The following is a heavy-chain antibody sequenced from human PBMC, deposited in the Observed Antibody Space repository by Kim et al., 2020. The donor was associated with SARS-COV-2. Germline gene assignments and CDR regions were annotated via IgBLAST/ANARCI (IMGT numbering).Heavy chain of an antibody. CDR2: ITSSSSFI. J-gene: IGHJ6*03. D-gene: IGHD6-25*01. Sequence: GGSLRLSCAASGFTFNIYSMNWVRQAPGKGLEWVSSITSSSSFIYYADSVKGRFTISRDNAKNSLYLQMNSLRAEDTAVYYCARGSASAPNLFPLVSCDDSPSDTSSVAVGCLAQDFLRKDYM. CDR3: ARGSASAPNLFPLVSCDDSPSDTSSVAVGCLAQDFLRKDYM. CDR1: GFTFNIYS. V-gene: IGHV3-21*01.